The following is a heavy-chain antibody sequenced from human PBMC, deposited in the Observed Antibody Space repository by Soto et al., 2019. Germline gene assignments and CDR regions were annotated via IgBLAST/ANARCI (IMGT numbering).Heavy chain of an antibody. CDR2: IDPSDSYT. D-gene: IGHD6-13*01. J-gene: IGHJ6*02. Sequence: PGESLKISCKGSGYSFTSYWISWVRQMPGKGLEWMGRIDPSDSYTNYGPSFQGHVTISADKSISTAYLQWSSLKASDTAMYYCARHQYSSSWDGGMDVWGQGTTVTVSS. V-gene: IGHV5-10-1*01. CDR1: GYSFTSYW. CDR3: ARHQYSSSWDGGMDV.